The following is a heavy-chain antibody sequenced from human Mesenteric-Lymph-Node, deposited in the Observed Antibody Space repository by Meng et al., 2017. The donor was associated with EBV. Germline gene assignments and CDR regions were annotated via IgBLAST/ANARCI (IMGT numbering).Heavy chain of an antibody. CDR2: IHYSGST. CDR1: GGSVTSGSYY. J-gene: IGHJ4*02. D-gene: IGHD1-1*01. Sequence: VQRQGAGPGMVKPSATLSLTCTVSGGSVTSGSYYWNWIRQPPGKRLEWIGYIHYSGSTNYNPSLKSQITISVDTSKNQLSLRVSHVTAADTAVYYCARGRRGVQYFDFWGQGALVTVSS. V-gene: IGHV4-61*01. CDR3: ARGRRGVQYFDF.